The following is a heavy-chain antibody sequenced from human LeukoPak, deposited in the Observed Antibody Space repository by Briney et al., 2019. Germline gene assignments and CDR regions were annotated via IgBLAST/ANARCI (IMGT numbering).Heavy chain of an antibody. CDR1: GGSISSYY. J-gene: IGHJ1*01. D-gene: IGHD4-17*01. Sequence: SETLSLTCTVSGGSISSYYWSWIRQPAGKGVEWIGRIYTSGSTNYNPSLKSRVTMSVDTSKNQFSLKLSSVTAADTAVYYCARGRGNDYGDYVYFQHWGQGTLVTVSS. CDR3: ARGRGNDYGDYVYFQH. V-gene: IGHV4-4*07. CDR2: IYTSGST.